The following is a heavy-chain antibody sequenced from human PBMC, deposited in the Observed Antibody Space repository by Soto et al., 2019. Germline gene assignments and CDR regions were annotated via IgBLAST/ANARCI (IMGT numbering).Heavy chain of an antibody. V-gene: IGHV3-33*01. D-gene: IGHD3-9*01. Sequence: QVQLVESGGGVVQPGRSLRLSCAASGFTFSSYGMHWVRQAPGKGLEWVAVIWYEGSNKYYADSVKGRFTISRDNSENPVYLQRNRLRAEDTAVYYCARAEDEDIFTGYGHDAFHMWGQGTMVTDSS. CDR2: IWYEGSNK. J-gene: IGHJ3*02. CDR1: GFTFSSYG. CDR3: ARAEDEDIFTGYGHDAFHM.